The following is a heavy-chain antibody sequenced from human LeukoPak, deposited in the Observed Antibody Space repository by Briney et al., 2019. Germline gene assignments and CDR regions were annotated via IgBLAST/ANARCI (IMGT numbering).Heavy chain of an antibody. CDR3: ARGCGGDCPNAEYFHH. CDR1: GGTFSSYA. V-gene: IGHV1-69*05. J-gene: IGHJ1*01. CDR2: IIPIFGTA. Sequence: SVKVSCKASGGTFSSYAISWVRQAPGQGLEWMGGIIPIFGTANYAQKFQGRVTITTDESTSTAYMELSSLRSEDTAVYYCARGCGGDCPNAEYFHHWGQGTLVSVSS. D-gene: IGHD2-21*02.